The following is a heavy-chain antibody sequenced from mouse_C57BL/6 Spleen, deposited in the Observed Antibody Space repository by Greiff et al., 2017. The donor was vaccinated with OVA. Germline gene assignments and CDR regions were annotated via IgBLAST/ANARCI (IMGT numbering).Heavy chain of an antibody. Sequence: VQLQQSGPELVKPGASVKISCKASGYSFTDYYMNWVKQSTGQSLEWIGVINTNYGTTSYSQKFKGKATLTVDQSSSTAYMQLNSLTSEDSAVYYCAETYDCDEGYYAIDYWGQGTSVTVSS. J-gene: IGHJ4*01. V-gene: IGHV1-39*01. CDR2: INTNYGTT. CDR1: GYSFTDYY. D-gene: IGHD2-4*01. CDR3: AETYDCDEGYYAIDY.